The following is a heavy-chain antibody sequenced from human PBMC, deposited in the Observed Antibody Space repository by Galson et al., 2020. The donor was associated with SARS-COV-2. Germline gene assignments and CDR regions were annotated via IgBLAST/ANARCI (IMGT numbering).Heavy chain of an antibody. D-gene: IGHD6-19*01. Sequence: GASLKISCAASGFAVSDTYMSWIRQAPGKGLEWVALLYAGGSASYTVSVKGRFTISRDNSKNSLYLDMNNLRLEDTAVYYCARDPYSGGWTNYYYFGMDVWGQGTTVTVSS. V-gene: IGHV3-53*01. CDR1: GFAVSDTY. CDR2: LYAGGSA. CDR3: ARDPYSGGWTNYYYFGMDV. J-gene: IGHJ6*02.